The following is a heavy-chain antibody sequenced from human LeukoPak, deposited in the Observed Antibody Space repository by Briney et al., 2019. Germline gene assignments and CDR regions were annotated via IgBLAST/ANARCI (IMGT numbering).Heavy chain of an antibody. D-gene: IGHD1-14*01. CDR1: GGSISRGDYY. J-gene: IGHJ4*02. Sequence: PSETLSLTCTVSGGSISRGDYYWSWIRQPPGKGLEWIGYIYYSGSTYYNPSLKSRVTISVDTSKNQFSLKLSSVTAADTAVYYCARVDESTGLFDYWGQGTLVTVSS. CDR2: IYYSGST. V-gene: IGHV4-30-4*01. CDR3: ARVDESTGLFDY.